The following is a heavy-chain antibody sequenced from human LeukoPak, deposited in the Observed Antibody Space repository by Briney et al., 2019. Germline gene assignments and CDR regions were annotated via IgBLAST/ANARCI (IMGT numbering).Heavy chain of an antibody. D-gene: IGHD3-3*01. CDR1: GYTFTGYY. CDR3: ARDPLLVRFLEWPHFDY. Sequence: ASVKVSCKASGYTFTGYYMHWVRQAPGQGLEWMGWINPNSGGTNYAQKFQGRVTMTRDTSISTAYMELSRLRSDDTAVYYCARDPLLVRFLEWPHFDYWGQGILVTVSS. J-gene: IGHJ4*02. V-gene: IGHV1-2*02. CDR2: INPNSGGT.